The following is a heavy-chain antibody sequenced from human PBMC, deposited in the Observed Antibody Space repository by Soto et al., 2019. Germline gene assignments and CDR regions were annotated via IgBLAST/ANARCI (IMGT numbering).Heavy chain of an antibody. V-gene: IGHV1-3*01. CDR1: GFTFTSYG. D-gene: IGHD2-2*01. CDR3: ARGFGYCSSTSCYADWFDP. Sequence: ASVKVSCKASGFTFTSYGITWVRQAPGQGLEWMGWINAGNGNTKYSQKFQGRVTITRDTSASTAYMELSSLRSEDTAVYYCARGFGYCSSTSCYADWFDPWGQGTLVTVSS. J-gene: IGHJ5*02. CDR2: INAGNGNT.